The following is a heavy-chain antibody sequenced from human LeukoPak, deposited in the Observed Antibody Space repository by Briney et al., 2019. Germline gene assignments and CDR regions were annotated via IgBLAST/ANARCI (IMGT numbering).Heavy chain of an antibody. CDR2: IKHDEGEK. Sequence: SGGSLRLSCAASGFSFNSDWMDWVRQAPGKGLEWVANIKHDEGEKNYLDSVKGRFTISRDNAQNSLYLQMNGLRVEDTAVYYCTRRLDDWGQGTLVTVSS. V-gene: IGHV3-7*01. CDR3: TRRLDD. J-gene: IGHJ4*02. CDR1: GFSFNSDW. D-gene: IGHD3-16*01.